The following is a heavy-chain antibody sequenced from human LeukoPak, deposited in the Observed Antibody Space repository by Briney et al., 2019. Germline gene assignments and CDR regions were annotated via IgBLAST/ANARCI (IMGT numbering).Heavy chain of an antibody. CDR1: GYTFNTYG. CDR2: ISAYNGNT. V-gene: IGHV1-18*01. J-gene: IGHJ4*02. CDR3: AREGGRDRKLDY. D-gene: IGHD3-16*01. Sequence: ASVKVSCKASGYTFNTYGISWVRQAPGQGLEWMGWISAYNGNTNYEQKLQGRVTMTTDTSTSTVYMELRSLRSDDTAVYYCAREGGRDRKLDYWGQGTLVTVSS.